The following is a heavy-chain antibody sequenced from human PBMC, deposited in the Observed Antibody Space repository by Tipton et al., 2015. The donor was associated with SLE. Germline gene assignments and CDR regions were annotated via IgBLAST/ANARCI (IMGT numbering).Heavy chain of an antibody. J-gene: IGHJ5*02. Sequence: TLSLTCTVSGGSISFISYYCGWIRQPPGKGLEWIGRSYYSGGTFYNPSLKSRVTISVDTSKNQFSLKLSSVTAADTAVYYCARHGWYSWFDPWGQGTLVTVSS. V-gene: IGHV4-39*07. D-gene: IGHD6-19*01. CDR3: ARHGWYSWFDP. CDR2: SYYSGGT. CDR1: GGSISFISYY.